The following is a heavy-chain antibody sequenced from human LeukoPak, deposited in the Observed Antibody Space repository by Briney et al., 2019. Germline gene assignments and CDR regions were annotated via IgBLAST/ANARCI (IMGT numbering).Heavy chain of an antibody. D-gene: IGHD2-2*01. CDR1: GGSFSSYY. CDR3: AREGCSSTSCYLHPDYYYGMDV. V-gene: IGHV4-59*01. Sequence: SETLSLTCAVYGGSFSSYYWSWIRQPPGKGLEWIGYIYYSGSTNYNPSLKSRVTISVDTSKNQFSLKLSSVTAADTAVYYCAREGCSSTSCYLHPDYYYGMDVWGQGTTVTVSS. CDR2: IYYSGST. J-gene: IGHJ6*02.